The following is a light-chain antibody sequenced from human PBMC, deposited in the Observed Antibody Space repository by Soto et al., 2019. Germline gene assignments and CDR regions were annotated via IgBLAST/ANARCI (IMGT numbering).Light chain of an antibody. Sequence: VLTQPPSVSVAPGQTATITCGGNSVGSKLVHWYQQRPGQAPVLVVFEDRHRPSGIPERFSGSNSGNTATLTISRVEAGDEADYYCQVWDGTSDHLVFGGGTKLTVL. V-gene: IGLV3-21*02. CDR3: QVWDGTSDHLV. J-gene: IGLJ2*01. CDR1: SVGSKL. CDR2: EDR.